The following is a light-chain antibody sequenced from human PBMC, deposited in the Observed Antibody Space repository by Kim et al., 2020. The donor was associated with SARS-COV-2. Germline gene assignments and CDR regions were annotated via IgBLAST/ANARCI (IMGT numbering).Light chain of an antibody. CDR3: QSRDSGGNVV. CDR2: GRN. V-gene: IGLV3-19*01. Sequence: VAVGQTVRITCQGDSLRSYYATWYQQKPRQAPVLVIYGRNNRPSGIPDRFSGSASGNTASLTISGAQAEDEAEFYCQSRDSGGNVVFGGGTKLTVL. CDR1: SLRSYY. J-gene: IGLJ2*01.